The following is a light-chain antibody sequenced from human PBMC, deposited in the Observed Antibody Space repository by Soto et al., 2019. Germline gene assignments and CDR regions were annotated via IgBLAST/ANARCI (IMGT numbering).Light chain of an antibody. Sequence: EIVLTQSPGTLSLSPGERATLSCRASQSVSSSYLAWYQQKPGQAPRLLIYGASRRATVIPDRFSGGGSGTDFTLTISKLEPEDFAVYYCQQYGSSLWTFGQGTKVEIK. CDR1: QSVSSSY. V-gene: IGKV3-20*01. CDR3: QQYGSSLWT. J-gene: IGKJ1*01. CDR2: GAS.